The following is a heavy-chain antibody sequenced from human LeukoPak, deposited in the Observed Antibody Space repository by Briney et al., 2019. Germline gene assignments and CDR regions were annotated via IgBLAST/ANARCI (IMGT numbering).Heavy chain of an antibody. Sequence: SETLSLTCTVSGXSISISNYLWGWIRQPPGKGLEWIGSIHYSGSTYYNPSLKSRVTTSVDTSKNQFSLKLSSVTAADTAVYYCARYLNMATTFYFDQWGQGTLVTVSS. CDR1: GXSISISNYL. J-gene: IGHJ4*02. CDR3: ARYLNMATTFYFDQ. V-gene: IGHV4-39*01. D-gene: IGHD5-24*01. CDR2: IHYSGST.